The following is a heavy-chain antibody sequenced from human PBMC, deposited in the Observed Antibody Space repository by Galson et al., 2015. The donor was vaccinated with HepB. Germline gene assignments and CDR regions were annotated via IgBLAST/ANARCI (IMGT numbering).Heavy chain of an antibody. Sequence: SLRLSCAASGFTFSGYAMTWVRQAPGMGLEWVSFVSSGGGSTYYADSVKGRFTISRDNSKNTLFLQMNSLRAEDTAIYYCARSVSGYASDYWGQGTLVTVSS. D-gene: IGHD6-19*01. CDR3: ARSVSGYASDY. CDR1: GFTFSGYA. V-gene: IGHV3-23*01. CDR2: VSSGGGST. J-gene: IGHJ4*02.